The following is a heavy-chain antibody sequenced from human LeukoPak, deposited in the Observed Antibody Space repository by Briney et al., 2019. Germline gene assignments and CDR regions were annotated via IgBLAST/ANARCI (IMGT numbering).Heavy chain of an antibody. V-gene: IGHV4-34*01. D-gene: IGHD3-3*01. CDR1: GGSFSGYY. CDR3: ARGLSYDFWSGYSTIFDD. CDR2: INHSGST. Sequence: SETQSLTCAVYGGSFSGYYWSWIRQPPGKGLEWIGEINHSGSTNYNPSLKSRVTISVDTSKNQFSLKLSSVTAAAVAVYYCARGLSYDFWSGYSTIFDDWGQGTLVTVSS. J-gene: IGHJ4*02.